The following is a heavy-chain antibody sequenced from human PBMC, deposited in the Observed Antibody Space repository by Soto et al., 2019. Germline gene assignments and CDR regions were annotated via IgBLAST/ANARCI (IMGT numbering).Heavy chain of an antibody. J-gene: IGHJ4*02. CDR1: GFTFSSYW. V-gene: IGHV3-7*03. Sequence: EVQLVESGGGLVQPGGSLRLSCAASGFTFSSYWMSWVRQAPGNGLEWVANIKQDGSEKYYVDSVKGRFTISRDNAKNSLYVQMNRLRAEDTAVYYCAGDALDGYNYNYWGQGTLVTVSS. D-gene: IGHD5-12*01. CDR3: AGDALDGYNYNY. CDR2: IKQDGSEK.